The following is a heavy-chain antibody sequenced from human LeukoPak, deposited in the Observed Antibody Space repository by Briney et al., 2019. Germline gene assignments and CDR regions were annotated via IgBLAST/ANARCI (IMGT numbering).Heavy chain of an antibody. CDR3: VRDGEGVAISVNYWFDP. Sequence: PGGSLRLSCAASGFTFNTYAMSWVRQAPGKGLEWVSTNSGGGGSTFYSDSVKGRFTISRDNSKNTVYLQMNSLRAEDTAVYYCVRDGEGVAISVNYWFDPWGQGTLVTVSS. CDR2: NSGGGGST. D-gene: IGHD3-10*01. J-gene: IGHJ5*02. CDR1: GFTFNTYA. V-gene: IGHV3-23*01.